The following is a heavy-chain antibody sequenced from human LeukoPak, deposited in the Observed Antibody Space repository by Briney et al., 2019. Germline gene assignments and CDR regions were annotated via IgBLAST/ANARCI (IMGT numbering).Heavy chain of an antibody. J-gene: IGHJ4*02. CDR2: ISGSGGST. V-gene: IGHV3-23*01. CDR3: AKAPVTSCRGAYCYPFDS. CDR1: GFTFSSYG. D-gene: IGHD2-21*01. Sequence: GGSLRLSCAASGFTFSSYGMSWVRQAPGKGLEWVSGISGSGGSTYYADSVKGRFTISGDNSKNTLYLQMNSLRAEDAAVYFCAKAPVTSCRGAYCYPFDSWGQGTLVTVSS.